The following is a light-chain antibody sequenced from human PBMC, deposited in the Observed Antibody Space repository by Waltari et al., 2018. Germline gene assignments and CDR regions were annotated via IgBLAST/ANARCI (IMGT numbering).Light chain of an antibody. CDR3: SSYTVSNTVV. CDR2: DVT. V-gene: IGLV2-14*03. J-gene: IGLJ2*01. Sequence: QSALTQPASVSGSPGQSITISCIGTRSDVAYYNYVSWYAQQPGKAPKLIIYDVTRRPSGVSNRVAGTKSGNTASLTIAGLQAEDEADYYCSSYTVSNTVVVGGGTKVTVL. CDR1: RSDVAYYNY.